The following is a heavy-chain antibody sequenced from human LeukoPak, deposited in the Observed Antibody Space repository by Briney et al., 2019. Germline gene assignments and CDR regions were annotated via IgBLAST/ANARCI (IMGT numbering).Heavy chain of an antibody. V-gene: IGHV6-1*01. CDR2: TYYRSRWFN. CDR1: GDSISSNSAT. Sequence: SQTLSLTCAISGDSISSNSATWNWIRQSPSRGLEWLGRTYYRSRWFNDYTVSVKSRMTINPATSKNQFSLQLKSVTPEDTAVYYCARGHENYYHVFDVWGKGTKVTVSS. CDR3: ARGHENYYHVFDV. J-gene: IGHJ6*04.